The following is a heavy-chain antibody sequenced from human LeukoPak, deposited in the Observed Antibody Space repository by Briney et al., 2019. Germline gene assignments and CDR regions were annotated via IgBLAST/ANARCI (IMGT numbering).Heavy chain of an antibody. D-gene: IGHD1-1*01. CDR2: IKQDGSEK. CDR1: GFTFSSYW. CDR3: ARDWGNWDFDY. Sequence: GGSLRLSCAASGFTFSSYWMNWVRQAPGKGLEWVANIKQDGSEKYYVDSVKGRFTISRDYAKNSLYLQMNSLRAEDTAVYYCARDWGNWDFDYWGQGTLVIVSS. V-gene: IGHV3-7*01. J-gene: IGHJ4*02.